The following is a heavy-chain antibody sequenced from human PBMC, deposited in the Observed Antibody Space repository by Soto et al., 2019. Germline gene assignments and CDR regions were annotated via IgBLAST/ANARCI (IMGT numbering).Heavy chain of an antibody. CDR1: GFTFDDYA. J-gene: IGHJ6*02. Sequence: SLRLSCASSGFTFDDYAMRCVRRAPVKGLEWVSGISWNSGSIGYADSVKGRFTISRDNAKNSLYLQMNSLRAEDTALYYCATHQLELRNGMDVWGQGTTVTVSS. CDR2: ISWNSGSI. D-gene: IGHD1-7*01. V-gene: IGHV3-9*01. CDR3: ATHQLELRNGMDV.